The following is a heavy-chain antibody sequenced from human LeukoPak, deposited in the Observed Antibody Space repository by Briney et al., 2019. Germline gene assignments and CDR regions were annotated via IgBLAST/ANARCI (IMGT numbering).Heavy chain of an antibody. CDR1: GFTFSNYW. CDR2: IKQDGSEK. V-gene: IGHV3-7*01. D-gene: IGHD4-17*01. Sequence: GALRLSCAASGFTFSNYWMGWVRQAPGKGLEWVANIKQDGSEKYYVDSVKGRFTISRDNANNSLYLQMNSLRAEDTAVYYCARVGDDYGDSDYWGQGTLVTVSS. J-gene: IGHJ4*02. CDR3: ARVGDDYGDSDY.